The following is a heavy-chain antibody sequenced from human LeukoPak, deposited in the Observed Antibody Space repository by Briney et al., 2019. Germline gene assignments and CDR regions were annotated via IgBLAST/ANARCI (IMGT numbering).Heavy chain of an antibody. J-gene: IGHJ3*02. CDR3: ARDLLVGSTQSGFDI. CDR1: GFTFSNYG. CDR2: IFSDGSKK. D-gene: IGHD1-26*01. V-gene: IGHV3-33*01. Sequence: GRSLRLSCVASGFTFSNYGIHWVRLAPGKGLYWVALIFSDGSKKYYADSVMGRFTISRDNSKSTLFLQMSSLRVEDTAVYYCARDLLVGSTQSGFDIWGQGTLVSVSS.